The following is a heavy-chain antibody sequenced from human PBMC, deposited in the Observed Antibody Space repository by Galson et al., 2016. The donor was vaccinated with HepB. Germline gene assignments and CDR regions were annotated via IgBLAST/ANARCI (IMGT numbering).Heavy chain of an antibody. CDR2: VSATGGTT. Sequence: SLRLSCAASGFTFSTYAMTWVRQAPGKGLEWVSAVSATGGTTYYGESVKGRFTISRDNSKNTLYLQMNSLRAEDTAVYYCVKESPVRGSHFEYWGQGTLVTVSS. J-gene: IGHJ4*02. CDR1: GFTFSTYA. CDR3: VKESPVRGSHFEY. D-gene: IGHD3-16*01. V-gene: IGHV3-23*01.